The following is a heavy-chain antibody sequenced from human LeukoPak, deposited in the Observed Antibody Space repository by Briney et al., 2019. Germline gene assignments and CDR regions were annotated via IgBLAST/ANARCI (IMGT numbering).Heavy chain of an antibody. Sequence: GGSLRLSCAASEFIVSINYMTWVRQAPGKGLEWVSLIYSRGDTKYADSVKGRFTISRDNAKNSLYLQMNSLRAEDTAVYYCARDLVDSSGYYYGDYWGQGTLVTVSS. V-gene: IGHV3-53*01. CDR1: EFIVSINY. CDR3: ARDLVDSSGYYYGDY. CDR2: IYSRGDT. D-gene: IGHD3-22*01. J-gene: IGHJ4*02.